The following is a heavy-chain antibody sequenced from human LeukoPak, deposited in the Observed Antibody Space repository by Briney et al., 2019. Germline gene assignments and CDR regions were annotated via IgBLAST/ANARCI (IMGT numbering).Heavy chain of an antibody. CDR3: AKLRD. CDR2: ISYDGSNK. J-gene: IGHJ4*02. Sequence: GRSLRLSCAASGFTFSSYAMHWVRQAPGKGLEWVAVISYDGSNKYYADSVKGRFTISRDNSKNTLYLQMNSLRAEDTAVYYCAKLRDWGQGTLVTVSS. CDR1: GFTFSSYA. V-gene: IGHV3-30-3*02. D-gene: IGHD3-16*01.